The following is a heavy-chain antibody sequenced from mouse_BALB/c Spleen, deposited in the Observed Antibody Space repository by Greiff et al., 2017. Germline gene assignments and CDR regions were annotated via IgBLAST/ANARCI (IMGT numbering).Heavy chain of an antibody. CDR2: ISYSGST. D-gene: IGHD1-1*02. Sequence: EVQLMESGPGLVKPSQSLSLTCTVTGYSITSDYAWNWIRQFPGNKLEWMGYISYSGSTSYNPSLKSRISITRDTSKNQFFLQLNSVTTEDTATYYCAIWSLYAMDYWGQGTSVTVSS. CDR1: GYSITSDYA. CDR3: AIWSLYAMDY. J-gene: IGHJ4*01. V-gene: IGHV3-2*02.